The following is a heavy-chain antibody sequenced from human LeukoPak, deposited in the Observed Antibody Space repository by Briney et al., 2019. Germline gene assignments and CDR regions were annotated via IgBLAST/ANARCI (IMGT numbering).Heavy chain of an antibody. CDR2: INHSGST. Sequence: PSETLSLTCAVYGGSFSGYYWSWIRQPPGKGLEWIGEINHSGSTNYNPSLKSRVTISVDTSKNQFSLKLSSVTAADTAVYYCARGTLGFDFWSGYYHPFDYWGQGTLVTVSS. J-gene: IGHJ4*02. D-gene: IGHD3-3*01. V-gene: IGHV4-34*01. CDR3: ARGTLGFDFWSGYYHPFDY. CDR1: GGSFSGYY.